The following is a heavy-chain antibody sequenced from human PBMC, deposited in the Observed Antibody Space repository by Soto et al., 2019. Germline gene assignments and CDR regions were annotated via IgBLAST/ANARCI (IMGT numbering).Heavy chain of an antibody. Sequence: EVQLLESGGGLVQPGGSLRLSCAASGFTFSSYAMSWGRQAPGKGLEWVSAISGSGGSTYYADSVKGRFTISRDNSKNTLYLQMNSLRSEDTAVYYCAKDRGDYYDSSGYYYGSAEYFQHWGQGTLVTVSS. J-gene: IGHJ1*01. CDR2: ISGSGGST. CDR1: GFTFSSYA. D-gene: IGHD3-22*01. V-gene: IGHV3-23*01. CDR3: AKDRGDYYDSSGYYYGSAEYFQH.